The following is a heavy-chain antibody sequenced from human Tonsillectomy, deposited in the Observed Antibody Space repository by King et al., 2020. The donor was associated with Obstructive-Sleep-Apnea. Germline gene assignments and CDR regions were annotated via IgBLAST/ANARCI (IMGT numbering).Heavy chain of an antibody. Sequence: QVQLQESGPGLVKPSETLSLTCTVSGGSIRSYYWTWIRQPPGKGLEWIGYIYYSGSTYYNPSLTSRVTISVDTPKNQISLRLSSVTAADTAVYFCARDILERLGPFDPWGQGTLVTVSS. CDR2: IYYSGST. CDR1: GGSIRSYY. CDR3: ARDILERLGPFDP. D-gene: IGHD1-1*01. V-gene: IGHV4-59*01. J-gene: IGHJ5*02.